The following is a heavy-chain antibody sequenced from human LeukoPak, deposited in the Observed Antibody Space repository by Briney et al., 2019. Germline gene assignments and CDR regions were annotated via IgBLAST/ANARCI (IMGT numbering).Heavy chain of an antibody. J-gene: IGHJ3*02. Sequence: PGGSLRLSCAASGFTFSNYWMHWVRQAPGKGLVWVSRINSDGINTSYADSVKGRFTISRDNTKNSLYLQMNSLRAEDTAVYYCAKDGGSDPDSFDIWGQGTMVTVSS. D-gene: IGHD2-15*01. CDR3: AKDGGSDPDSFDI. CDR1: GFTFSNYW. CDR2: INSDGINT. V-gene: IGHV3-74*01.